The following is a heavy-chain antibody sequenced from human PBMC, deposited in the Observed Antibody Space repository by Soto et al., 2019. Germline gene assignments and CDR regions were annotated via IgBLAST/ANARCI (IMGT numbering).Heavy chain of an antibody. J-gene: IGHJ3*02. V-gene: IGHV1-18*01. CDR3: ARVRYFGWLLGVRVFYI. CDR2: ISAYNGNT. D-gene: IGHD3-9*01. Sequence: ASVKVSCKASGYTFTSYGISWVRQAPGQGLEWMGWISAYNGNTNYAQKLQGRVTMTTDTSTSTAYMELRSLRSDDTAVYYCARVRYFGWLLGVRVFYIWGQGTMVTVSS. CDR1: GYTFTSYG.